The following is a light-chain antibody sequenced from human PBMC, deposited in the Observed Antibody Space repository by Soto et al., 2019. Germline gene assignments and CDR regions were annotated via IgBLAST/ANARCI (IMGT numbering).Light chain of an antibody. V-gene: IGKV3-20*01. CDR2: GGC. CDR3: QKFCGYPLI. Sequence: EFVLTQSPGTLSLSPGERPTLSFMASQTVRNNYLAWYQQNSGQACRLVMDGGCGRATGSTDSLGGGGLGRDFTLTSSRLEPGAFAVYFFQKFCGYPLIFGGGTKVDIK. CDR1: QTVRNNY. J-gene: IGKJ4*01.